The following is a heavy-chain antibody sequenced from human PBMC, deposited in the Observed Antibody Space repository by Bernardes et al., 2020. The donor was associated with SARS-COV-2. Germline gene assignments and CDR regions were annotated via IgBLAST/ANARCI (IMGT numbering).Heavy chain of an antibody. CDR3: ARDLDRLYSGSRTDAFDI. D-gene: IGHD1-26*01. Sequence: ASVKVSCKASEYSFTSYSIQWVRQAPGRGLEWLGWINPNSGDTSYAQKFQGRVTMTRDTSINTAYMELSSLRPDDTAVYYCARDLDRLYSGSRTDAFDIWGQGTMVTVSS. CDR2: INPNSGDT. CDR1: EYSFTSYS. J-gene: IGHJ3*02. V-gene: IGHV1-2*02.